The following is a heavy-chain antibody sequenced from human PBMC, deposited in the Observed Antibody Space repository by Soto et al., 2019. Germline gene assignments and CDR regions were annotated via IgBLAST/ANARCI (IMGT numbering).Heavy chain of an antibody. D-gene: IGHD3-22*01. CDR3: ARELLVVVTTYIRNYGMDV. Sequence: ASVKVSCKASGYTFTSYYMHWVRQAPGQGLEWMGIINPSGGSTSYAQKFQGRVTMTRDTSTSTVYMELSSLRSEDTAVYYCARELLVVVTTYIRNYGMDVWGQGTKVTVSS. CDR1: GYTFTSYY. V-gene: IGHV1-46*01. CDR2: INPSGGST. J-gene: IGHJ6*02.